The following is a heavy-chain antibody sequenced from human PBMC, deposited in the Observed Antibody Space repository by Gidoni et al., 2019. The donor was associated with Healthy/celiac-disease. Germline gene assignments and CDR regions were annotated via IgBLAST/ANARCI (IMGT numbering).Heavy chain of an antibody. V-gene: IGHV3-30*18. Sequence: QVQLVESGGGVVQPGRSLRLSCAASGFTFSSYGMHWVRQAPGKGLEWVAVISYDGSNKYYADSVKGRFTISRDNSKNTLYLQMNSLRAEDTAVYYCAKDLGYNWNYFDYWGQGTLVTVSS. J-gene: IGHJ4*02. CDR1: GFTFSSYG. CDR2: ISYDGSNK. D-gene: IGHD1-20*01. CDR3: AKDLGYNWNYFDY.